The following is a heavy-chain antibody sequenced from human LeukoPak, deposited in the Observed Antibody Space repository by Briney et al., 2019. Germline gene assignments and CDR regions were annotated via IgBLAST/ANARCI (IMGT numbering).Heavy chain of an antibody. CDR2: INPNSGGT. J-gene: IGHJ6*02. D-gene: IGHD2-15*01. CDR1: GYTFTGYY. CDR3: ARDSLYCSGGSCYYYYYGMDV. Sequence: ASVKVSCKASGYTFTGYYMHWVQQAPGQGLEWMGWINPNSGGTNYAQKFQGRVTMTRDTSISTAYMELSRLRSDDTAVYYCARDSLYCSGGSCYYYYYGMDVWGQGTTVTVSS. V-gene: IGHV1-2*02.